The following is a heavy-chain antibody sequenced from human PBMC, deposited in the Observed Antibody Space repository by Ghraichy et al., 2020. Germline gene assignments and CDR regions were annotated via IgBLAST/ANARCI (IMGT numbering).Heavy chain of an antibody. D-gene: IGHD6-19*01. CDR1: GYTFTTYG. CDR3: ARDNWTSGWYAPSGEDAFDI. Sequence: ASVKVSCKASGYTFTTYGIGWVRQAPGQGLEWMGWISGYNGNTNYAQKLQGRVTMTTDTSTSTAYMELRSLRSDDTAVYYCARDNWTSGWYAPSGEDAFDIWGQGTMVTVSS. CDR2: ISGYNGNT. J-gene: IGHJ3*02. V-gene: IGHV1-18*04.